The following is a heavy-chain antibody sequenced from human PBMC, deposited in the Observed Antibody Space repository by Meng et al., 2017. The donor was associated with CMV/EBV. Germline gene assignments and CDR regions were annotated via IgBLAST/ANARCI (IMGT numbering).Heavy chain of an antibody. CDR3: ARDRGGWFGRSYYGMDV. CDR2: INPNSGGT. V-gene: IGHV1-2*02. Sequence: ASVKVSCKASGYTFTGYYMHWVRQAPGQGLEWMGWINPNSGGTNYAQKFQGRVTMTRYTSISTAYMELSRLRSDDTAVYYCARDRGGWFGRSYYGMDVWGQGTTVTVSS. D-gene: IGHD3-10*01. J-gene: IGHJ6*02. CDR1: GYTFTGYY.